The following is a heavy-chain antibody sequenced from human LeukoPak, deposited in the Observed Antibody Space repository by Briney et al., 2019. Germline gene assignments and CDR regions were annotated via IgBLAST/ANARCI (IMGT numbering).Heavy chain of an antibody. J-gene: IGHJ4*02. CDR2: IKQDGREK. CDR3: ARDIRRGYYYDSSGYYFSY. D-gene: IGHD3-22*01. V-gene: IGHV3-7*01. Sequence: GGSLRLSCAASGFTFSSYWMSWVRQAPGKGLEGVVNIKQDGREKYYVDSLKGRFTISRDNAKTSLYLQMNSLRAEDTAVYYCARDIRRGYYYDSSGYYFSYWGQGTLVTVSS. CDR1: GFTFSSYW.